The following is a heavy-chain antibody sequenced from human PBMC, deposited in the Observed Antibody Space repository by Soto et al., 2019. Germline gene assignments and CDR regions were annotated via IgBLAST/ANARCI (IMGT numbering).Heavy chain of an antibody. Sequence: GGSLRLSCAASGFTFSSYNMNWVRQAPGKGLEWVSSISSSSSYIYYADSMKGRFTISRDNAKNSLYLQMNSLRAEDTAVYYCARDNCSGGTCYSANYYYGMDVWGQGTTVTVSS. CDR3: ARDNCSGGTCYSANYYYGMDV. J-gene: IGHJ6*02. CDR1: GFTFSSYN. CDR2: ISSSSSYI. V-gene: IGHV3-21*01. D-gene: IGHD2-15*01.